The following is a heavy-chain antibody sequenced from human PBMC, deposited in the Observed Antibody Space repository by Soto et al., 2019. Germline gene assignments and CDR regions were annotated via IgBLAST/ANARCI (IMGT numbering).Heavy chain of an antibody. V-gene: IGHV4-59*01. CDR1: GGSISRYF. D-gene: IGHD1-26*01. CDR3: AGQWERYYYYGMDV. J-gene: IGHJ6*02. Sequence: QVQLQESGPGLVKPSETLSLTCTVSGGSISRYFWSWIRQPPGKGLEWIGYIYYSGSTNYNPSLQSRVTISVDTSKNQFSLKLSSVTAADTAVYYCAGQWERYYYYGMDVWGQGTTVTVSS. CDR2: IYYSGST.